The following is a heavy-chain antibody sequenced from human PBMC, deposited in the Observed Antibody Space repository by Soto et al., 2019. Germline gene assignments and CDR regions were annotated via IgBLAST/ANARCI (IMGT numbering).Heavy chain of an antibody. CDR1: SRSISSSSYY. V-gene: IGHV4-39*01. CDR2: IYYSGST. J-gene: IGHJ4*02. D-gene: IGHD6-19*01. Sequence: PSETLSLTCTVSSRSISSSSYYWGWIRQPPGKGLEWIGSIYYSGSTYHNPSLKSRVTISVDTSKNQFSLKLSSVTAADTAVYYCARRPNQAVARPDSKYYFDYWGQGTLVTVS. CDR3: ARRPNQAVARPDSKYYFDY.